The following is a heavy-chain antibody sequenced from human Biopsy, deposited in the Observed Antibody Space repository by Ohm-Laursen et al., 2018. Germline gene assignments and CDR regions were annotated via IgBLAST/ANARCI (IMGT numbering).Heavy chain of an antibody. Sequence: VKISCNASGGTFSSFGISWVRQAPGQGLEWMGEINSMFGTTNYAQTFQGRVTITADESTSTAYMEVSSLRSEDTAVYYCAKRGVERGRPLAYWGQGTLVTVSS. CDR1: GGTFSSFG. D-gene: IGHD1-1*01. J-gene: IGHJ4*02. CDR3: AKRGVERGRPLAY. CDR2: INSMFGTT. V-gene: IGHV1-69*13.